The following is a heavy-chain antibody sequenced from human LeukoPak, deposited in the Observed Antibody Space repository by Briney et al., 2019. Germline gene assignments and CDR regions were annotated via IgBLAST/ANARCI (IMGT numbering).Heavy chain of an antibody. Sequence: GASLILSCTASGFTFSIYAMSWVRQSPGKGLDWVSTISNSGGSTDYADSVKGRFTISRDNSRNTLYLQMNSLRAEDTAVYYCARDWFGEYYWGQGTLVTASS. CDR1: GFTFSIYA. J-gene: IGHJ4*02. CDR2: ISNSGGST. CDR3: ARDWFGEYY. D-gene: IGHD3-10*01. V-gene: IGHV3-23*01.